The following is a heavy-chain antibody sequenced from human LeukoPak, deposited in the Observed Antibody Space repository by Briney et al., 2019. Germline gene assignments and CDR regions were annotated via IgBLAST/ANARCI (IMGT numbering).Heavy chain of an antibody. V-gene: IGHV2-70*04. J-gene: IGHJ4*02. D-gene: IGHD4-17*01. CDR1: GFSLSTSGMR. CDR3: ARSPDDGDYFDY. CDR2: IDWDDDK. Sequence: SGPTLLNPTPTLTLTCTVSGFSLSTSGMRASWIRQPPGKALEWLARIDWDDDKFYSTSLKTRLTISKDTSKNQVVLTMTNMDPVDTATYYCARSPDDGDYFDYWGQGTLVTVSS.